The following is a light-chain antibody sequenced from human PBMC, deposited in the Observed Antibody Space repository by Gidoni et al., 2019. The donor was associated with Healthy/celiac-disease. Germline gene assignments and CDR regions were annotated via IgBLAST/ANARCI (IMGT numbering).Light chain of an antibody. Sequence: QSALTQPRSVSGSPGQSVTISCTGTSSDVGGYNYVSWYQQHPGKAPKLMIYDVSKRPSGFPDRFSGSKSGNTASLTISGLQAEDEADYYCCSYAGSYFFGTGTKVTVL. V-gene: IGLV2-11*01. CDR2: DVS. CDR1: SSDVGGYNY. J-gene: IGLJ1*01. CDR3: CSYAGSYF.